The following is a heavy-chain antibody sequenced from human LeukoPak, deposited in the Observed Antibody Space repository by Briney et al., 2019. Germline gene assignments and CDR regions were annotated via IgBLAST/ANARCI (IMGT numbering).Heavy chain of an antibody. CDR2: ISISSSSI. CDR3: ARDLLRYCSSTSCSYSGMDV. CDR1: GFTFSSYS. V-gene: IGHV3-48*02. Sequence: GGSLRLSCAASGFTFSSYSMNWVRQAPGKGLEWVSYISISSSSIYYADSVKGRFTISRDNAKNSLYLQMNSLRDEDTAVYYCARDLLRYCSSTSCSYSGMDVWGQGTTVTVSS. D-gene: IGHD2-2*01. J-gene: IGHJ6*02.